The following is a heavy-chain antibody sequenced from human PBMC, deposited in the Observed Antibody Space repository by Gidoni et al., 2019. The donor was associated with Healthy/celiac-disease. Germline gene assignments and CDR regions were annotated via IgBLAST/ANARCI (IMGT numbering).Heavy chain of an antibody. Sequence: EVQLVESGGGLVKPGGSLRLSCAASGFTFSSYSMNWVLQAPGKGLEWVSSISSSSSYIYYADSVKGRFTISRDNAKNSLYLQMNSLRAEDTAVYYCARRPVGDFWSGYYTSYYYYGMDVWGQGTTVTVSS. CDR3: ARRPVGDFWSGYYTSYYYYGMDV. D-gene: IGHD3-3*01. CDR2: ISSSSSYI. CDR1: GFTFSSYS. J-gene: IGHJ6*02. V-gene: IGHV3-21*01.